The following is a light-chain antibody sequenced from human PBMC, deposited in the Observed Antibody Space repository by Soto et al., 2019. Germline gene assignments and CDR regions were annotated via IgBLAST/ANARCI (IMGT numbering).Light chain of an antibody. CDR3: SSYAGSNTYV. CDR2: EVS. V-gene: IGLV2-8*01. CDR1: SSDVGSYYS. J-gene: IGLJ1*01. Sequence: QSVLTQPPSASGSPGQSVTISCTGTSSDVGSYYSVSWYQHHPGKAPKLMIYEVSKRPSGVPDRFSGSKSGNTASLTVSGLQAEDEADYYCSSYAGSNTYVFGPGTKVTVL.